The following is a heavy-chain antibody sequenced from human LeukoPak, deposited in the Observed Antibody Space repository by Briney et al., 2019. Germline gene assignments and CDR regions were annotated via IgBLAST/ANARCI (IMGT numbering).Heavy chain of an antibody. CDR2: IWYDGSNK. J-gene: IGHJ4*02. CDR3: VQIPGGGY. D-gene: IGHD5-24*01. CDR1: GFTFSSYG. V-gene: IGHV3-33*01. Sequence: GGSLRLSCAASGFTFSSYGMHWVRQAPGKGLEWVAVIWYDGSNKYYADSVKGRFTISRDNSKNMVYLQLNSLRAEDTAIFYCVQIPGGGYWGQGTLVTVSS.